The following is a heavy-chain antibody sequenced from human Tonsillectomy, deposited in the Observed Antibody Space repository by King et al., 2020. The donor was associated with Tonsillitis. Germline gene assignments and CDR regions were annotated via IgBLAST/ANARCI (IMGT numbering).Heavy chain of an antibody. J-gene: IGHJ4*02. D-gene: IGHD3-10*01. CDR1: GLTFSIYA. V-gene: IGHV3-23*04. Sequence: VQLVESGGGLVQPGGSLRLSCAASGLTFSIYAMSWVRQAPGKGLEWFSAISGRGDGTYYADSVKGRFTISRDNSKNTVYLQMNSLRAEDTAVYYCAKFSLYYYGSWSYHDYWGQGTLVTVSS. CDR3: AKFSLYYYGSWSYHDY. CDR2: ISGRGDGT.